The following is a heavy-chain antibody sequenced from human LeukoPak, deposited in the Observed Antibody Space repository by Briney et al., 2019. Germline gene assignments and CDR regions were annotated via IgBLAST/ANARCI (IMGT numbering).Heavy chain of an antibody. CDR3: ARGHDYGDYYYYYGMDV. Sequence: ASVKVSCKASGYTFTTYAMNWVRQAPGQGLEWMGWINPNSGGTNYAQKFQGRVTMTRDTSISTAYMELSSLRSEDTAVYYCARGHDYGDYYYYYGMDVWGQGTTVTVSS. J-gene: IGHJ6*02. D-gene: IGHD4-17*01. CDR2: INPNSGGT. V-gene: IGHV1-2*02. CDR1: GYTFTTYA.